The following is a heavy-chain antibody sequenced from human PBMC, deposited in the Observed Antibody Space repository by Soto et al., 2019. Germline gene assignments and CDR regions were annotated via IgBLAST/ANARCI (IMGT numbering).Heavy chain of an antibody. J-gene: IGHJ4*02. Sequence: QVQLQESGPGLVKPSETLSLTCTVSGGSISSYYWSWIRQPPGKGLEWIGYIYYSGSTNYNPSLKSRFTISVDPAQNQFSRKLSSVTAADAAVYYCAGHWALGPPPDYWGQGTLVTVSS. CDR2: IYYSGST. CDR1: GGSISSYY. D-gene: IGHD3-16*01. V-gene: IGHV4-59*08. CDR3: AGHWALGPPPDY.